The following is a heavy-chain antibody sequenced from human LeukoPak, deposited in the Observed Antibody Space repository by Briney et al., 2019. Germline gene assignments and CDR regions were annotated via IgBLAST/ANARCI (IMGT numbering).Heavy chain of an antibody. D-gene: IGHD3-16*02. CDR2: ISSSSSYI. CDR3: ARDIGDFWFDP. V-gene: IGHV3-21*01. Sequence: PGGSLRLSCAASGFTFSSYSMNWDRQAPGKGLEWVSSISSSSSYIYYADSVKGRFTISRDNAKNSLYLQMNSLRAEDTAVYYCARDIGDFWFDPWGQGTLVTVSS. CDR1: GFTFSSYS. J-gene: IGHJ5*02.